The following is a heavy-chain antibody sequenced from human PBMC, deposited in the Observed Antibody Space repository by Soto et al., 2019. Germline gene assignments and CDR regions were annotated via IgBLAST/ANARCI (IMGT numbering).Heavy chain of an antibody. Sequence: EVQLVESGGGLIQPGGSLRLSCAASGFTVTKNYMNWVRQAPGKGLEWVSVIYSGGSTNYADSVKGRFTISRDNSKNTVYLQMNSLRVEDKAVYYCARDYYGSGTVKAFDIWGQGTMVTVSS. D-gene: IGHD3-10*01. J-gene: IGHJ3*02. CDR1: GFTVTKNY. CDR2: IYSGGST. V-gene: IGHV3-53*01. CDR3: ARDYYGSGTVKAFDI.